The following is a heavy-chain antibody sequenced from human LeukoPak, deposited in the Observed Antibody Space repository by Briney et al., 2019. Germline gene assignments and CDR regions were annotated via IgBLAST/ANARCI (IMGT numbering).Heavy chain of an antibody. CDR1: GYTSTSYG. J-gene: IGHJ4*02. CDR3: AREDYYDSSGYSF. V-gene: IGHV1-18*01. CDR2: ISAYNGNT. D-gene: IGHD3-22*01. Sequence: ASVKVSCTASGYTSTSYGISWVRQAPGQGLEWMGWISAYNGNTNYAQKLQGRVTMTTDTSTSTAYVELRSLRSDDTAVYYCAREDYYDSSGYSFWGQGTLVTVSS.